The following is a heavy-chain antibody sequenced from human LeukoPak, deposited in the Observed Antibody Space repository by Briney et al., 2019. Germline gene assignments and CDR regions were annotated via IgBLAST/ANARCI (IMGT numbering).Heavy chain of an antibody. J-gene: IGHJ6*02. CDR1: GYTFTSYY. D-gene: IGHD2-15*01. CDR3: ARNRDLLYCSGGSCYSYYYGVDV. CDR2: INPSGGST. V-gene: IGHV1-46*01. Sequence: ASVKVSCKASGYTFTSYYMHWVRQAPGQGLEWMGIINPSGGSTSYAQKFQGRVTMTRDTSTSTVYMELSSLGSEDTAVYYCARNRDLLYCSGGSCYSYYYGVDVWGQGTTVTVSS.